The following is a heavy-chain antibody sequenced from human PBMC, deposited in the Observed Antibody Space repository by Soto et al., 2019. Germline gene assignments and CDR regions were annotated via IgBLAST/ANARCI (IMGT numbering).Heavy chain of an antibody. CDR1: GGSIGIANYY. Sequence: SETLSLTCTVSGGSIGIANYYWIWIRQHPGKGLEWIGYIYYTGSTYYNPSLKSRVTLSIDTSKNQFSLRLNSVTAADTAVYYCARDKNYGGRGWFDPWGQGSLVTVSS. J-gene: IGHJ5*02. CDR2: IYYTGST. V-gene: IGHV4-31*03. D-gene: IGHD4-17*01. CDR3: ARDKNYGGRGWFDP.